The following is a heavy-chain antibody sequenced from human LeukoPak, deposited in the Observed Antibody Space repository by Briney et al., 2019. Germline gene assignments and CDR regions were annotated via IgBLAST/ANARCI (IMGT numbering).Heavy chain of an antibody. Sequence: GGSLRLSCAASGFTFSSYGMHWVRQAPGKGLEWVAFIRSDATNKYYGDSVKGRFTISKDNSKNTVYLQMNSLRAEDTAVYYCAKGRGYSGYDSNWFDPWGQGTLVTVSS. CDR1: GFTFSSYG. J-gene: IGHJ5*02. D-gene: IGHD5-12*01. CDR3: AKGRGYSGYDSNWFDP. V-gene: IGHV3-30*02. CDR2: IRSDATNK.